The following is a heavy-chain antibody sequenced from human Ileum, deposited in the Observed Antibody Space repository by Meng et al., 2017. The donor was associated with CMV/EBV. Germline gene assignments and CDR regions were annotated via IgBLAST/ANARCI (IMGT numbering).Heavy chain of an antibody. J-gene: IGHJ4*02. CDR2: ISHDRGNK. D-gene: IGHD2-15*01. V-gene: IGHV3-30*04. CDR3: ASRYCSGGSCIPFDH. Sequence: GYTLRSYAMHWVRQAPGKGLEWVAVISHDRGNKYYADSVKGRFTISRDDSKNTLYLEMNSLRPEDTAVYYCASRYCSGGSCIPFDHWGQGVLVTVSS. CDR1: GYTLRSYA.